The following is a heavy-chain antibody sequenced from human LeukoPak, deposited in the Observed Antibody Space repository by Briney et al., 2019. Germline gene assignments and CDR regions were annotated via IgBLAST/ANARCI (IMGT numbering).Heavy chain of an antibody. V-gene: IGHV1-2*02. CDR1: GYTFTGYY. D-gene: IGHD2-8*01. Sequence: ASVKVSCKASGYTFTGYYMHWVRQAPGQGLEWMGWINPNSGGTNYAQKFQGRVTMTRDTSISTAYMELSRLRSDDTAVYYCARGGPNWVYAIGDGYWYFDLWGRGTLVTVSS. J-gene: IGHJ2*01. CDR3: ARGGPNWVYAIGDGYWYFDL. CDR2: INPNSGGT.